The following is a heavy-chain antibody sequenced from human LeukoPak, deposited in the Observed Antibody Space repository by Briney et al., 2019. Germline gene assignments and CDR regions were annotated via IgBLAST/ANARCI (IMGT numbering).Heavy chain of an antibody. CDR1: GGSISSYY. Sequence: PSETLSLTCTVSGGSISSYYWSWIRQPPGKGLEWIGYIYYSGSTNYNPSLKSRVTISVDTSKNQFSLKLSSVTAADTAVYYCAREETSTYSWFDPWGQGTLVTVSS. CDR3: AREETSTYSWFDP. CDR2: IYYSGST. J-gene: IGHJ5*02. V-gene: IGHV4-59*01.